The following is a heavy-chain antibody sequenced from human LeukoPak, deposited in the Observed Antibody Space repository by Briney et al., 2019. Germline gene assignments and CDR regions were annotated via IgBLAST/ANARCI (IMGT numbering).Heavy chain of an antibody. CDR2: ITTSSSYM. CDR1: GFTFSAYN. Sequence: GGSLRLSCAASGFTFSAYNMNWVRRTPGKGLEWVSSITTSSSYMFYADSVRGRFTISRDNAKNSLYLQMNSLRAEDTAVYYCARDSSGYYYSRPGDYYYYYMDVWGKGTTVTVSS. J-gene: IGHJ6*03. CDR3: ARDSSGYYYSRPGDYYYYYMDV. D-gene: IGHD3-22*01. V-gene: IGHV3-21*01.